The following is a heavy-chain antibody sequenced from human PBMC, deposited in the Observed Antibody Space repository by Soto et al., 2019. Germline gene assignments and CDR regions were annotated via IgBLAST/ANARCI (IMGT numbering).Heavy chain of an antibody. CDR1: GFTFTRYS. CDR2: ISSTTNYI. Sequence: VGSLRLSCAASGFTFTRYSMNWVRQAPGKGLEWVSSISSTTNYIYYGDSMKGRFTISRDNAKNSLYLEMNSLRAEDTAVYYCARESEDLTSNFDYWGQGTLVTV. J-gene: IGHJ4*02. CDR3: ARESEDLTSNFDY. V-gene: IGHV3-21*06.